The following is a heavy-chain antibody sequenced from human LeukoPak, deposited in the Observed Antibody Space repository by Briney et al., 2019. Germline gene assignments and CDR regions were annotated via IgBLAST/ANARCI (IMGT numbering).Heavy chain of an antibody. Sequence: ASVKVSCKASGFTFTSSAMQWVRQARGQRLEWIGWIVVGSGNTNYAQKFQERVTITRDMSTSTAYMELSSLRSKDTAVYYCAASLRVGDYYYYYGMDVWGQGTTVTVSS. J-gene: IGHJ6*02. CDR2: IVVGSGNT. CDR3: AASLRVGDYYYYYGMDV. D-gene: IGHD3-10*01. CDR1: GFTFTSSA. V-gene: IGHV1-58*02.